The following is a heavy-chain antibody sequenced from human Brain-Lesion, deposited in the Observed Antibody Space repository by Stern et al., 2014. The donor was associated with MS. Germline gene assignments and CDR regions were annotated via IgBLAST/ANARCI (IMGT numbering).Heavy chain of an antibody. Sequence: QLQLQESGPGLVKPSGTLSLTCAVSGGSISSSNWRSWVRQSPGNGLEGIGDISHSGGTKYSASFEGRVIISVDKSKNHFSLKLSYVTAADTAVYYCARELPDLNAFDIWGQGTMVTVSS. CDR3: ARELPDLNAFDI. CDR2: ISHSGGT. CDR1: GGSISSSNW. V-gene: IGHV4-4*02. J-gene: IGHJ3*02. D-gene: IGHD1-14*01.